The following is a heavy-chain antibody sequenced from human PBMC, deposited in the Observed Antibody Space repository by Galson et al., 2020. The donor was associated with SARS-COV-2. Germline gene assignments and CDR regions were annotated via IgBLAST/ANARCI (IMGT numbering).Heavy chain of an antibody. Sequence: SETLSLTCTVSGYSVSTTNYWGWARQPPGRGLEWIGSVYPSGPTYYNPSLKSRVTISVDTSKNKFSLRLDSVTAADTALYYCARQGVNMIVLVTVPGWYFDLWGRGTLVTVSS. CDR3: ARQGVNMIVLVTVPGWYFDL. CDR2: VYPSGPT. J-gene: IGHJ2*01. V-gene: IGHV4-38-2*02. D-gene: IGHD3-22*01. CDR1: GYSVSTTNY.